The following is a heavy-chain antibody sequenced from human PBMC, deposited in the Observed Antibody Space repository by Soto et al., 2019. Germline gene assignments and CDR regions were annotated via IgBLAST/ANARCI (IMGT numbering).Heavy chain of an antibody. J-gene: IGHJ6*02. CDR3: ARKPYCHAYDRDV. D-gene: IGHD3-22*01. CDR1: GYIFSDYG. V-gene: IGHV1-18*01. CDR2: IIPYNDNT. Sequence: QVQLVQSGVEVKKPGASVKVSYKASGYIFSDYGINRVRLAPGEGLEWMGWIIPYNDNTKYAENFQGRVTLTTDTATNTVDMEQRSLTPDDKGVYFSARKPYCHAYDRDVWGQGTSGSVSS.